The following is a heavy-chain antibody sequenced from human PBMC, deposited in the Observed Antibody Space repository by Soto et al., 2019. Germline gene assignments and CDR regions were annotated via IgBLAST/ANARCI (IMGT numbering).Heavy chain of an antibody. D-gene: IGHD1-26*01. CDR2: ISYDGSNK. V-gene: IGHV3-30*04. Sequence: GGSLRLSCAASGFTFSSYAMHWVRQAPGKGLEWVAVISYDGSNKYYADSVKGRFTISRDNSKNTLYLQMNSLRAEDTAVYYCARVISGSLDYWGQGTLVTVSS. CDR1: GFTFSSYA. J-gene: IGHJ4*02. CDR3: ARVISGSLDY.